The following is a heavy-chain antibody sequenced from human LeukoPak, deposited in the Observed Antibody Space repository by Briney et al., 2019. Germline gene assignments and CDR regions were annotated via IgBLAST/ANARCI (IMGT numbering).Heavy chain of an antibody. V-gene: IGHV1-3*01. Sequence: ASVKVSCKTSGFTFTTYTMHWVRQAPGQRLEWMGWINAANGNTQYSQKFQGRVTITRDTSASTAYMELSSLRSEDTAVYYCATVRYFDWLLYYFDYWGQGTLVAVSS. D-gene: IGHD3-9*01. CDR1: GFTFTTYT. CDR2: INAANGNT. CDR3: ATVRYFDWLLYYFDY. J-gene: IGHJ4*02.